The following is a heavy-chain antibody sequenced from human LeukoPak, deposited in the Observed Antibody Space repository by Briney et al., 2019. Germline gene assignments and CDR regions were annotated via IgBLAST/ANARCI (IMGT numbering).Heavy chain of an antibody. CDR2: IYHSGST. CDR3: AREGSGSYYYYYYYMDV. V-gene: IGHV4-38-2*02. J-gene: IGHJ6*03. D-gene: IGHD1-26*01. Sequence: SETLSLTCTVSGYSISSGYYWGWIRQPPGKGLEWIGSIYHSGSTYYNPSLKSRVTISVDTSENQFSLKLSSVTAADTAVYYCAREGSGSYYYYYYYMDVWAKGPRSPSP. CDR1: GYSISSGYY.